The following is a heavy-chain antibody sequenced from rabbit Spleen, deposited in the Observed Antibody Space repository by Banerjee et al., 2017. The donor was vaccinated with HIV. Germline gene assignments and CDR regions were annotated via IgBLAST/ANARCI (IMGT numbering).Heavy chain of an antibody. J-gene: IGHJ6*01. Sequence: QEQLEESGGDLVKPGGTLTLTCKASGFDLSSYYYMCWVRQAPGKGLEWIACVRSSSSTNTWYANWAKGRFTISKTSSTTVTLQMTSLTVADTATYFCARYSVSNDGMDLWGQGTLVTVS. CDR2: VRSSSSTNT. V-gene: IGHV1S45*01. CDR1: GFDLSSYYY. D-gene: IGHD4-2*01. CDR3: ARYSVSNDGMDL.